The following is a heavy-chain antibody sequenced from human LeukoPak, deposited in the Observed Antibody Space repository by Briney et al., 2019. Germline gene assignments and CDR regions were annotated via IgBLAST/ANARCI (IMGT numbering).Heavy chain of an antibody. CDR3: TRDLAAVPGPRMDV. J-gene: IGHJ6*02. V-gene: IGHV3-7*03. D-gene: IGHD6-19*01. CDR2: INPDGSER. CDR1: GFSFSSYY. Sequence: GGSLRLSCAASGFSFSSYYMSWVRQAPGKGLEWVALINPDGSERYYVDSVKGRFTISRDNTKNSLYLQMDSLRDDDTAMYFCTRDLAAVPGPRMDVWGQGTTVTVSS.